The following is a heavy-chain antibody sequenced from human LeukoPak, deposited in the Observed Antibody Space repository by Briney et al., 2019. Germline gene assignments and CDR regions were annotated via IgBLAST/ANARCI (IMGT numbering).Heavy chain of an antibody. D-gene: IGHD6-6*01. CDR2: IDHWGTT. CDR1: GYSISSGYY. Sequence: SETLSLTCGVSGYSISSGYYWGWIRQSPGKGLEWIGSIDHWGTTYYSDSLKSRVTISVDTSKNQFSLKLSSVTAADTAVYYCAISAPSAPIYYYYMDVWGKGTTVTVSS. V-gene: IGHV4-38-2*01. CDR3: AISAPSAPIYYYYMDV. J-gene: IGHJ6*03.